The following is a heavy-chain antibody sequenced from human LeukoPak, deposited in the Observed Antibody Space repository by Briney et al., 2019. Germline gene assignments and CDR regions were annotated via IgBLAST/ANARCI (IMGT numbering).Heavy chain of an antibody. CDR1: GGSISSYY. V-gene: IGHV4-59*08. J-gene: IGHJ6*02. CDR2: FYYSGST. CDR3: ARVWDSSSWYPPYGMDV. Sequence: SGTLSLTCPVSGGSISSYYWSWIRQPPGKGLEWIGYFYYSGSTNYNPSLKSRVTISVDTSKNQFSLKLSSVTAADTAVYYCARVWDSSSWYPPYGMDVWGQGTTVTVPS. D-gene: IGHD6-13*01.